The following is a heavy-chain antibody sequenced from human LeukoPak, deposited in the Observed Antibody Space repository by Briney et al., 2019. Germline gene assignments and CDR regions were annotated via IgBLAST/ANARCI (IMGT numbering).Heavy chain of an antibody. CDR1: GFTFSSYW. V-gene: IGHV3-7*01. J-gene: IGHJ6*02. D-gene: IGHD2-2*01. CDR2: IKQDGSEK. CDR3: GRNGLFDIVVVPAAMGRQYYYYYYGMDV. Sequence: QSGGSLRLSCAASGFTFSSYWMSWVRQAPGKGLEWVANIKQDGSEKYYVDSVKGRFTISRDNAKNSLYLQMNSLRAEDTAVYYCGRNGLFDIVVVPAAMGRQYYYYYYGMDVWGQGTTVTVSS.